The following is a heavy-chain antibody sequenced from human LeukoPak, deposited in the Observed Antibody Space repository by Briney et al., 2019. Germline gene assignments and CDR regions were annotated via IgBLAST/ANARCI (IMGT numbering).Heavy chain of an antibody. V-gene: IGHV4-4*09. Sequence: SETLSLTCTVSGGSISSYYWSWIRQPPGKGLEWIGYIYTSGSTNYKPSLKSRVTISVDTSKNQFSLKLSSVTAADTAVYYCASSFATQRWFDPWGQGTLVTVSS. CDR1: GGSISSYY. CDR3: ASSFATQRWFDP. D-gene: IGHD2-15*01. J-gene: IGHJ5*02. CDR2: IYTSGST.